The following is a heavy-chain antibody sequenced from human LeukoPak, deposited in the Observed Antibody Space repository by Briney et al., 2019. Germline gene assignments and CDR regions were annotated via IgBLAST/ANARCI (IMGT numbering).Heavy chain of an antibody. Sequence: PGGSLRLSCAASGFTFSSYSMNWVRQAPGKGLEWVSSISSSSSYIYYADSVKGRFTISRDNAKNSLYLQMNSLRAEDTAVYYCARDSSSWYFRFDPWGQGTLVTVSS. J-gene: IGHJ5*02. CDR2: ISSSSSYI. CDR3: ARDSSSWYFRFDP. V-gene: IGHV3-21*01. D-gene: IGHD6-13*01. CDR1: GFTFSSYS.